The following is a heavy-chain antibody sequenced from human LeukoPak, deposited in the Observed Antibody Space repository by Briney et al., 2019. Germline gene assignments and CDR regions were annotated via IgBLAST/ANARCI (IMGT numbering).Heavy chain of an antibody. CDR1: GFTFRNHG. Sequence: PGGSLRLSCAASGFTFRNHGMHWVRQAPGKGLEWVAVKWYDGSDKYYADSVTGRFTISRDNSKNTLQLQMNSLRAEDTAVYYCVRDSVSRYCDYWGQGIRVTVSS. D-gene: IGHD2-2*01. V-gene: IGHV3-33*01. J-gene: IGHJ4*02. CDR3: VRDSVSRYCDY. CDR2: KWYDGSDK.